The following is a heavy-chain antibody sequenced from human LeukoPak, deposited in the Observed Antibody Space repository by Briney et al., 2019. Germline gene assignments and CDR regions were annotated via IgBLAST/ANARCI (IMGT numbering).Heavy chain of an antibody. CDR2: IYHSGST. D-gene: IGHD3-22*01. Sequence: SETLSLTCTVSGYSISSGYYWGWIRQPPGKGLEWIGSIYHSGSTYYNPSLKSRVTISVDTSKNQFSLKLSSVTAADTAVYYYASGDYDSWGQGTLVTVSS. V-gene: IGHV4-38-2*02. CDR3: ASGDYDS. J-gene: IGHJ4*02. CDR1: GYSISSGYY.